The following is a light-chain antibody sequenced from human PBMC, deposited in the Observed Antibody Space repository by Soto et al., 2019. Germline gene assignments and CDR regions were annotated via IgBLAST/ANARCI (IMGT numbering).Light chain of an antibody. Sequence: QSALTQPASVSGSLGQSITISCTGTTRDIAGYNYISWYQQLPGKAPKLMIYQATIRPSGISNRFSGSKSGNTASLTISVLQAEDEADYYCTSFSSSTSLYVFGTGTKVTVL. V-gene: IGLV2-14*01. CDR3: TSFSSSTSLYV. J-gene: IGLJ1*01. CDR1: TRDIAGYNY. CDR2: QAT.